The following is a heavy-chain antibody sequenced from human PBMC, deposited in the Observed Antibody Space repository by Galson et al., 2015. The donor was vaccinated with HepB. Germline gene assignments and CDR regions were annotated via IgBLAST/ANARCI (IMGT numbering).Heavy chain of an antibody. Sequence: SVKVSCKASGYTFTSYGISWVRQAPGQGLEWMGWISAYNGNTNYAQKLQGRVTMTTDTSTSTAYMELRSLRSDDTAVYYCAREYGEYCTNGVCYSADYWGQGTLVTVSS. V-gene: IGHV1-18*01. CDR1: GYTFTSYG. CDR3: AREYGEYCTNGVCYSADY. D-gene: IGHD2-8*01. CDR2: ISAYNGNT. J-gene: IGHJ4*02.